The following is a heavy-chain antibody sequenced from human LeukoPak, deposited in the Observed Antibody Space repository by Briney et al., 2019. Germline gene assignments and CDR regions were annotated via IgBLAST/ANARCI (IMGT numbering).Heavy chain of an antibody. CDR2: IVVDSDNT. J-gene: IGHJ5*02. V-gene: IGHV1-58*01. D-gene: IGHD6-13*01. Sequence: SVKVSCKASGFTFTSRSAVQWVRQARGQRLEWIGWIVVDSDNTDYAENFQGRVTITRDMSASTSYMELSSLRSEDTAVYFCAAPYTSSWFDLWGQGTLVTVSS. CDR1: GFTFTSRSA. CDR3: AAPYTSSWFDL.